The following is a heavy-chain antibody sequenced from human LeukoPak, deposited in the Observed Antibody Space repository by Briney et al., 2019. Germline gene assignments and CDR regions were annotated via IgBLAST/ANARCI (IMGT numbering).Heavy chain of an antibody. CDR3: ARASKRGTYYDFWSGYRTDAFDI. Sequence: GGSLRLSCAASGFTFSSYSMNWARQAPGKGLEWVAVISYDGSNKYYADSVKGRFTISRDNSKNTLYLQMNSLRAEDTAVYYCARASKRGTYYDFWSGYRTDAFDIWGQGTMVTVSS. V-gene: IGHV3-30*03. D-gene: IGHD3-3*01. J-gene: IGHJ3*02. CDR2: ISYDGSNK. CDR1: GFTFSSYS.